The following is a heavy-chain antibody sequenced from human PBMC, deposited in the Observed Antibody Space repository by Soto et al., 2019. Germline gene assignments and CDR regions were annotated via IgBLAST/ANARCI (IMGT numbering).Heavy chain of an antibody. J-gene: IGHJ6*02. CDR1: GYTYTSYD. V-gene: IGHV1-8*01. D-gene: IGHD2-2*01. CDR2: MNPNIGNT. Sequence: SVKASVKASGYTYTSYDINCGRQDKGQGLEWMGWMNPNIGNTGYAQMFQGRVSMTRNTSISTAYMELRSLRSEETAVYYCAREMSRGGYYNGMDVWGRGNTVTVSS. CDR3: AREMSRGGYYNGMDV.